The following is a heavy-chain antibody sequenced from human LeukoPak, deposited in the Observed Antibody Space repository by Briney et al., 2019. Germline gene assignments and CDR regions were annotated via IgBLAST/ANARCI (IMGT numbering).Heavy chain of an antibody. CDR3: ARDYYVWGSYRSPGVFDY. J-gene: IGHJ4*02. CDR2: IYYSGST. CDR1: GGSISSYY. V-gene: IGHV4-59*12. Sequence: SETLSLTCTVSGGSISSYYWSWIRQPPGKGLEWIGYIYYSGSTYYNPSLKSRVTISVDTSKNQFSLKLSSVTAADTAVYYCARDYYVWGSYRSPGVFDYWGQGTLVTVSS. D-gene: IGHD3-16*02.